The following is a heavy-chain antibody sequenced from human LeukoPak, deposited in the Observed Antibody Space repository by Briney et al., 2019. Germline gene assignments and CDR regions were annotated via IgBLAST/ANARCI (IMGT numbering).Heavy chain of an antibody. CDR3: ATTRGAFWSGYYPSSAFDI. V-gene: IGHV1-24*01. CDR1: GYTLTELS. J-gene: IGHJ3*02. D-gene: IGHD3-3*01. Sequence: ASVKVSCKVSGYTLTELSMHWVRQAPGKGLEWMGGFDPEDGETIYAQKFQGRVTMTEDTSTDTAYMELSRLRSEDTAVYYCATTRGAFWSGYYPSSAFDIWGQGTMVTVSS. CDR2: FDPEDGET.